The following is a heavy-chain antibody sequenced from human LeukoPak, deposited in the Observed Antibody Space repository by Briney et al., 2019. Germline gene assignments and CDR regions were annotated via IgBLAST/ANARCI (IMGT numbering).Heavy chain of an antibody. CDR3: ANDYGDYRHFDY. J-gene: IGHJ4*02. CDR2: ISGSGGST. D-gene: IGHD4-17*01. CDR1: GFTFSSYA. V-gene: IGHV3-23*01. Sequence: GSLRLSCAASGFTFSSYAMSWVRQAPGKGLEWVSAISGSGGSTYYADSVKGRFTISRDNSKNTLYLQMNSLRAEDTAVYYCANDYGDYRHFDYWGQGTLVTVSS.